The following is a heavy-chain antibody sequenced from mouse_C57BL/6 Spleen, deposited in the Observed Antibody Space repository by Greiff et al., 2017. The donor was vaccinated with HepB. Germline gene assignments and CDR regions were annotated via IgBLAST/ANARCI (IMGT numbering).Heavy chain of an antibody. V-gene: IGHV1-39*01. J-gene: IGHJ2*01. D-gene: IGHD1-1*01. CDR2: INPNYGTT. CDR1: GYSFTDYN. CDR3: ARGIYYYGSSHYFDY. Sequence: EVKLLESGPELVKPGASVKISCKASGYSFTDYNMNWVKQSNGKSLEWIGVINPNYGTTSYNQKFKGKATLTVDQSSSTAYMQLNSLTFEDSAVYYCARGIYYYGSSHYFDYWGQGTTLTVSS.